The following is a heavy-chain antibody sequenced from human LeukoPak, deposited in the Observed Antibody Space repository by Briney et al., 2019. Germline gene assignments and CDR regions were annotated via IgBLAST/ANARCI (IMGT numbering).Heavy chain of an antibody. CDR2: ISSSSSNI. D-gene: IGHD2-2*01. Sequence: GGSLRLSCAVSGFTFSNYNMNWVRQTPGKGLEWISYISSSSSNIYYADSVKGRFIISRDNAKQSLYLQMNSLRDEDTAVYYCVTDIVVVPTAGLFDYWGQGTLVTVSS. J-gene: IGHJ4*02. CDR3: VTDIVVVPTAGLFDY. V-gene: IGHV3-48*02. CDR1: GFTFSNYN.